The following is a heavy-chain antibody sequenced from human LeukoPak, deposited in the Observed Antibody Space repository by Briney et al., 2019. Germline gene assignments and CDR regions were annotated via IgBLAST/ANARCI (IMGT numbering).Heavy chain of an antibody. D-gene: IGHD1-7*01. V-gene: IGHV3-11*01. CDR3: ARDWLELAPAYYYYGMDV. Sequence: PGGSLRLTCAASGFTFSDYYMSWIRQGPGKGLEWISQISSSGSTIYYADSVKGRFTTSRDNAKNSLYLQMNSLRAEDTAVYYCARDWLELAPAYYYYGMDVWGQGTTVTVSS. CDR2: ISSSGSTI. CDR1: GFTFSDYY. J-gene: IGHJ6*02.